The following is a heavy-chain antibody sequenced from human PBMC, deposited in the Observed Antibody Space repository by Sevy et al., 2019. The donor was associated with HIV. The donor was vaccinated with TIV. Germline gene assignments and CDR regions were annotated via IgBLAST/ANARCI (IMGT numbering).Heavy chain of an antibody. Sequence: GGSLRLSCAASGFTFSSYAMSWVRQAPGKGLEWVSAISGSGGSTYYADSVKGRFTISRDNSKNTLYLQMNSLRAEDTAVYYCANGYYYDSSGYYYGSAFDIWGQRTMVTVSS. CDR3: ANGYYYDSSGYYYGSAFDI. CDR2: ISGSGGST. V-gene: IGHV3-23*01. D-gene: IGHD3-22*01. J-gene: IGHJ3*02. CDR1: GFTFSSYA.